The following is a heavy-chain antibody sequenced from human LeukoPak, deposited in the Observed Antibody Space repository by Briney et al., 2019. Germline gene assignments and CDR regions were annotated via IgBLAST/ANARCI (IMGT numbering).Heavy chain of an antibody. V-gene: IGHV5-51*01. J-gene: IGHJ5*01. D-gene: IGHD6-13*01. CDR1: GYSFNNYW. CDR3: ARQVEYTSSWYKYIWFDS. CDR2: IYPGDSET. Sequence: SGESLQISCKGSGYSFNNYWIGWVRQLPGKGLEWVGIIYPGDSETTYSPSFQGQVIISADKSISTAYLQWYSLKASDTAMYYCARQVEYTSSWYKYIWFDSWGQGTLVTVSS.